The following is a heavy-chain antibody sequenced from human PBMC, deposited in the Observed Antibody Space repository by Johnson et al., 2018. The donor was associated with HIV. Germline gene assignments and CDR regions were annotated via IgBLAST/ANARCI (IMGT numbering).Heavy chain of an antibody. D-gene: IGHD6-13*01. CDR3: ARGIIAAADDI. CDR2: ISYDGSNT. Sequence: VQLVESGGGVVQPGRSLRLSCVASGFMFSTYAMHWVRQAPGKGLEWVAVISYDGSNTYFADSVKGRFTISRDNAKNSLYLQMNSLRAEDTAVYYCARGIIAAADDIWGQGTMVTVSS. V-gene: IGHV3-30*04. CDR1: GFMFSTYA. J-gene: IGHJ3*02.